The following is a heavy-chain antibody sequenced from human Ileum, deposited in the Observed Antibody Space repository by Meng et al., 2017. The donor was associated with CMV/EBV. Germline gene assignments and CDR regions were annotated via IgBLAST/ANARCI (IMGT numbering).Heavy chain of an antibody. CDR3: ARSAKYQLLRFDY. CDR2: MTSGSTI. D-gene: IGHD2-2*01. Sequence: GESLKISCAASGFTFSSYEMNWVRQAPGKGLEWVSYMTSGSTIYHADSVKGRLTISRVDTKNSPYLQMHSLRTEDTAVYFCARSAKYQLLRFDYWGQGTLVTVSS. V-gene: IGHV3-48*03. CDR1: GFTFSSYE. J-gene: IGHJ4*02.